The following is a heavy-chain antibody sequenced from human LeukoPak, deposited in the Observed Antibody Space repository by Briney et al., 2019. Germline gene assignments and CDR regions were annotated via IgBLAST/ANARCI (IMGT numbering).Heavy chain of an antibody. CDR1: GYTFTSYG. CDR3: ARRDCSSTSCAFPV. CDR2: INPNSGGT. V-gene: IGHV1-2*02. Sequence: ASVKVSCKASGYTFTSYGISWVRQAPGQGLEWMGWINPNSGGTNYAQKFQGRVTMTRDTSISTAYMELSRLRSDDTAVYYCARRDCSSTSCAFPVWGQGTLVTVSS. D-gene: IGHD2-2*01. J-gene: IGHJ4*02.